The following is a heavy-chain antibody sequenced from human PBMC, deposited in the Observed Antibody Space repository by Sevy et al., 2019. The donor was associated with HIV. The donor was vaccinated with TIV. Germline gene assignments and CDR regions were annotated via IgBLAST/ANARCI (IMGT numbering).Heavy chain of an antibody. CDR1: GYSFTSYW. Sequence: GESLKISCKGSGYSFTSYWIGWVRQMPGKGLEWMGIIYPGDSDTRYSPSFQGQVPISAGRSISTAYLQGSSLKASDTAMNYCAIHIAPRVTYYYDSSGYLRAGYYYGMDVWGQRTTVTVSS. J-gene: IGHJ6*02. D-gene: IGHD3-22*01. CDR3: AIHIAPRVTYYYDSSGYLRAGYYYGMDV. V-gene: IGHV5-51*01. CDR2: IYPGDSDT.